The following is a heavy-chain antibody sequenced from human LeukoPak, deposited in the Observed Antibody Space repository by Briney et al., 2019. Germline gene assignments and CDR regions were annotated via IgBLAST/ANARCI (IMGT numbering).Heavy chain of an antibody. J-gene: IGHJ4*02. D-gene: IGHD6-6*01. V-gene: IGHV1-2*02. CDR2: INPNSGGT. CDR1: GYTFPGYY. Sequence: GASVKVSCKASGYTFPGYYMHWVRQAPGQGLGWMGWINPNSGGTNYAQKFQGRVTMTRDTSISTAYMELSRLRSDDTAVYHCAREHSSSSGKVFDYWGQGTLVTVSS. CDR3: AREHSSSSGKVFDY.